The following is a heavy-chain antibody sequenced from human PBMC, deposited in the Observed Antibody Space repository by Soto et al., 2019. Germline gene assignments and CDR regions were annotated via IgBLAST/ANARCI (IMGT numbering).Heavy chain of an antibody. CDR3: ARMAHYYDILTGYIQVFDY. D-gene: IGHD3-9*01. Sequence: SETLSLTCTVSGGSISSYYWSWIRQPPGKGLEWIGYIYYSGSTNYNPSLKSRVTISVDTSKNQFFLKLSSVTAADTAVYYCARMAHYYDILTGYIQVFDYWGQGTLVTVSS. J-gene: IGHJ4*02. V-gene: IGHV4-59*01. CDR1: GGSISSYY. CDR2: IYYSGST.